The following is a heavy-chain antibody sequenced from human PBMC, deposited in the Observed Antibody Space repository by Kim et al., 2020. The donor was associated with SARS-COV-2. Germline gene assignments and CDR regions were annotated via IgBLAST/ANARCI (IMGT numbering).Heavy chain of an antibody. Sequence: LKSRVTISVDTAKNQFSLKLSSVTAADTAVYYCARFFEMVRGVIGDWFDPWGQGTLVTVSS. D-gene: IGHD3-10*01. CDR3: ARFFEMVRGVIGDWFDP. J-gene: IGHJ5*02. V-gene: IGHV4-34*01.